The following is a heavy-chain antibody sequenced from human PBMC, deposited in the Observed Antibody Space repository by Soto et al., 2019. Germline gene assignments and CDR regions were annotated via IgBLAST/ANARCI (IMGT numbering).Heavy chain of an antibody. CDR3: ARLTHGWSAFDY. CDR1: GGSISSGGYS. D-gene: IGHD6-19*01. CDR2: MYHSGAT. Sequence: QLQLQESGSGLVKPSQTLSLTCAVSGGSISSGGYSWSWLRQPPGKGLEWIGYMYHSGATYYNPSLKSRVSISGDRSKTQFSLNLSSVTAADTAVYFCARLTHGWSAFDYWGQGTLVTVSS. J-gene: IGHJ4*02. V-gene: IGHV4-30-2*01.